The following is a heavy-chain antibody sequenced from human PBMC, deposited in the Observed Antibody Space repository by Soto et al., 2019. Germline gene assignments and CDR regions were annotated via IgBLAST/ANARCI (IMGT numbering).Heavy chain of an antibody. J-gene: IGHJ6*03. CDR3: ARSVLRYFDWSPQGSYYYMDV. CDR2: IYYSGST. Sequence: SETLSLTRTVSGGSISSYYWSWIRQPPGKGLEWIGYIYYSGSTNYNPSLKSRVTISVDTSKNQFSLKLSSVTAADTAVYYCARSVLRYFDWSPQGSYYYMDVWGKGTTVTVSS. CDR1: GGSISSYY. V-gene: IGHV4-59*08. D-gene: IGHD3-9*01.